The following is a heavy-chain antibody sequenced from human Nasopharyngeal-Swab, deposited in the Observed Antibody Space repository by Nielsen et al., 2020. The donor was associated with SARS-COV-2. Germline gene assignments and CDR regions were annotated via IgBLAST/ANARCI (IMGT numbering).Heavy chain of an antibody. CDR2: ISYEGSLK. CDR3: ARRRPILHLGEFSSSFDS. V-gene: IGHV3-30*03. Sequence: GGSLRLSCAVSGFTFNNYGMHWVRQAPGKGLEWVALISYEGSLKYYADSVKGRFTISRDSSKNTVYLQMNSLRPEDTAVYYCARRRPILHLGEFSSSFDSWGQGNLVTVSS. J-gene: IGHJ4*02. D-gene: IGHD3-16*01. CDR1: GFTFNNYG.